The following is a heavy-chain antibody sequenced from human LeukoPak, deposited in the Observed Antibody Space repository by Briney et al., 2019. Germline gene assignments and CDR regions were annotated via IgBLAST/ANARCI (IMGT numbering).Heavy chain of an antibody. CDR2: INSDGSST. V-gene: IGHV3-74*01. CDR1: GFTFSSYW. J-gene: IGHJ3*02. CDR3: ARLRGYDAFDI. Sequence: GGSLRLSCAASGFTFSSYWMHWVCQAPGKGLVWVSRINSDGSSTSYADSVKGRFTISRDNAKNTLYLQMNSLRAEDTAVYYCARLRGYDAFDIWGQGTMVTVSS. D-gene: IGHD5-18*01.